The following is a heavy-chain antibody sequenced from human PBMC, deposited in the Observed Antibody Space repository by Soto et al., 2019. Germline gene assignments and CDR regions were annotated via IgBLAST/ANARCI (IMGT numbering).Heavy chain of an antibody. CDR1: GFTFSSYE. D-gene: IGHD3-10*01. CDR2: ISSSGSTI. V-gene: IGHV3-48*03. CDR3: ASGGSGSFYY. J-gene: IGHJ4*02. Sequence: GALRLSCAASGFTFSSYEMNWVRQAPGKGLEWVSYISSSGSTIYYADSVKGRFTISRDNAKNSLYLQMNSLRAEDTAVYYCASGGSGSFYYWGQGTLVTVSS.